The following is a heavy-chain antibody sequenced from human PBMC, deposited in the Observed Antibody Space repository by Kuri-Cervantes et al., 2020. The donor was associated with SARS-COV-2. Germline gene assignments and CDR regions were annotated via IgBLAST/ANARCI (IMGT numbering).Heavy chain of an antibody. J-gene: IGHJ6*02. V-gene: IGHV3-7*04. Sequence: GGSLKLSCAASGFTFSSFPMSWVRQAPGKGLEWVANTNQDGNEKHYADSVKGRFTISRDNAKNSVYLQMDSLRAEDTAVYFCSRDGKTTAVWNYDYYGLDVWGQGTTVAVSS. CDR2: TNQDGNEK. CDR3: SRDGKTTAVWNYDYYGLDV. CDR1: GFTFSSFP. D-gene: IGHD1/OR15-1a*01.